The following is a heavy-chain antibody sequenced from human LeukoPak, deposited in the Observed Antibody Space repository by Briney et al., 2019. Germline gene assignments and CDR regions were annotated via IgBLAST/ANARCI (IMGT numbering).Heavy chain of an antibody. V-gene: IGHV4-30-4*08. D-gene: IGHD3-16*02. CDR3: ARGPNYVWGSYRYFDY. CDR1: GASISTGDYY. J-gene: IGHJ4*02. CDR2: IYYSGTT. Sequence: PSQTLSLTCTVSGASISTGDYYWSWIRQPPGKGLEWIGYIYYSGTTSNNPSLKSRVTMSVDTSENQFSLKLNSVTAADTAVYYCARGPNYVWGSYRYFDYWGQGTLVTVSS.